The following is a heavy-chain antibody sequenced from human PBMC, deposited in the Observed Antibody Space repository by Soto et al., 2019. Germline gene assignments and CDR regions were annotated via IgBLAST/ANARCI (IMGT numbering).Heavy chain of an antibody. CDR3: ARDLHDYVSFRFDP. Sequence: EVQLVESGGGLVKPGGSLRLSCAASGFTFSSYSMNWVRQAPGKGLEWVSSISSSSSHIYYADSVKGRFTISRDNAKNSLYLQLNSLRAEDTAVYYCARDLHDYVSFRFDPWGQGPLVTVSS. J-gene: IGHJ5*02. CDR1: GFTFSSYS. D-gene: IGHD3-16*01. CDR2: ISSSSSHI. V-gene: IGHV3-21*01.